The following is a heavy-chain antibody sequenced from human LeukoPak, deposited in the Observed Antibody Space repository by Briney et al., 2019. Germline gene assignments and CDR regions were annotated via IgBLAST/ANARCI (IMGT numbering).Heavy chain of an antibody. Sequence: SGGSLRLSCAASGFTVRNNYMSWVRQAPGKGLEWVSLIYSGGSTYYADSVKGRFTISRDNSMNTLYLQMNSLRAEDTAMYYCARGLRGYKYGSDYWGQGTLVTVSS. CDR3: ARGLRGYKYGSDY. V-gene: IGHV3-53*01. D-gene: IGHD5-18*01. CDR1: GFTVRNNY. J-gene: IGHJ4*02. CDR2: IYSGGST.